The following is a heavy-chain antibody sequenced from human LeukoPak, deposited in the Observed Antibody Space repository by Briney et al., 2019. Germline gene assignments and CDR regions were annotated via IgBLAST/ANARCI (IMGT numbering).Heavy chain of an antibody. J-gene: IGHJ6*04. CDR2: INPDWIGT. CDR1: GFTPNNYL. Sequence: VGSLRLSREASGFTPNNYLLHWVRQAPAKGLVWVSRINPDWIGTRYADSVKSRFTISRYNTKNTRFLQMRSLRAEDTAVYYCASDKRRKEDNYYYGRDVWGNGRGVTVSS. D-gene: IGHD1-14*01. V-gene: IGHV3-74*01. CDR3: ASDKRRKEDNYYYGRDV.